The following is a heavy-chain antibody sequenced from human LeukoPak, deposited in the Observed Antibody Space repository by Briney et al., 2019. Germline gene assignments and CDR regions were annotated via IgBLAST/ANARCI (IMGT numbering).Heavy chain of an antibody. CDR2: INQDGSEK. D-gene: IGHD3-3*01. Sequence: SGGSLRLSCAASGFSFSSHWMSWVRQAPGKGLEWVANINQDGSEKYYVDSVKGRFTISRDNSKNTLYLQMNSLRAEDTAVYYCARSSVQFLEWLFDPWGQGTLVTVSS. J-gene: IGHJ5*02. V-gene: IGHV3-7*01. CDR3: ARSSVQFLEWLFDP. CDR1: GFSFSSHW.